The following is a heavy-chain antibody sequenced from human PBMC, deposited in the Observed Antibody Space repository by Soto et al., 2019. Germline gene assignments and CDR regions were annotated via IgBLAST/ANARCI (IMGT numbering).Heavy chain of an antibody. Sequence: GGSLRLSCAASGFTFSSYGMHWVRQAPGKGLEWVAVIWYDGSNKYYADSVKGRFTISRDNSKNTLYLQMNSLRAEDTAVYYCAREGAPDPRARAMVRGVRVSHYGMDVWGQGTTVTVSS. CDR3: AREGAPDPRARAMVRGVRVSHYGMDV. J-gene: IGHJ6*02. CDR2: IWYDGSNK. V-gene: IGHV3-33*01. CDR1: GFTFSSYG. D-gene: IGHD3-10*01.